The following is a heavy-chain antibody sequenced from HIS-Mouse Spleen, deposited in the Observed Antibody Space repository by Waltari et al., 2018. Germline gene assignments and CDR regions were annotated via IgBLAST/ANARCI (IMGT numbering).Heavy chain of an antibody. CDR3: AKDAPAWNYFDY. J-gene: IGHJ4*02. CDR2: ISWKSGRI. Sequence: EVQLVESGGGLVQPGRSLRLSCAASGFTFDDYAMHWVRQAPGKGLGVVSGISWKSGRIGYGDSVKGRFTISRDNAKNSLYLQMNSLRAEDTALYYCAKDAPAWNYFDYWGQGTLVTVSS. CDR1: GFTFDDYA. D-gene: IGHD1-1*01. V-gene: IGHV3-9*01.